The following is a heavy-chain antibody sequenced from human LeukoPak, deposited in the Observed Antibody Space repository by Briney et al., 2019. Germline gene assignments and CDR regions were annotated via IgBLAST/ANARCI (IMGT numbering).Heavy chain of an antibody. V-gene: IGHV3-21*01. CDR1: AFTFNSAW. Sequence: GGSLRLSCAPSAFTFNSAWMSWVRQAPGKGLEWVSSMCSSSSYIYYADSVKGLFTISRDSAKSSLYLQMNSLRGEDTAVYFCARKIAGTTYCGNWGQGTLVTVSS. CDR2: MCSSSSYI. D-gene: IGHD1-7*01. CDR3: ARKIAGTTYCGN. J-gene: IGHJ4*02.